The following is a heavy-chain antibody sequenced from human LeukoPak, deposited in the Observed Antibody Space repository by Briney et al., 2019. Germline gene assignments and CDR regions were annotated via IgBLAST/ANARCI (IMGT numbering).Heavy chain of an antibody. Sequence: GGSLRLSCAASGFTVSSNYMSWVRQAPGKGLEGGSVIYSGGSTYYADSVKGRYTISRDNSKNTLYLQMNSLRAEDTAVYYCATRDVYYDLLYAFDIWGQGTMVTVSS. CDR3: ATRDVYYDLLYAFDI. D-gene: IGHD3-22*01. J-gene: IGHJ3*02. V-gene: IGHV3-66*01. CDR1: GFTVSSNY. CDR2: IYSGGST.